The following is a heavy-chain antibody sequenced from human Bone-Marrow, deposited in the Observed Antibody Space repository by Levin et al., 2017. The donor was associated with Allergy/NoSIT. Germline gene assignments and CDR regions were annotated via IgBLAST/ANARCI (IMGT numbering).Heavy chain of an antibody. CDR2: INSDGSST. V-gene: IGHV3-74*01. J-gene: IGHJ6*02. CDR1: GFTFSSYW. Sequence: GGSLRLSCAASGFTFSSYWMHWVRQAPGKGLVWVSRINSDGSSTSYADSVKGRFTISRDNAKNTLYLQMNSLRAEDTAVYYCAREFGCSGGSCYSYYYYYGMDVWGQGTTVTVSS. CDR3: AREFGCSGGSCYSYYYYYGMDV. D-gene: IGHD2-15*01.